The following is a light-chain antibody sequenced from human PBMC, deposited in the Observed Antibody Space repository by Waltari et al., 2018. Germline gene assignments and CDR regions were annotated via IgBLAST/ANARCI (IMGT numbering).Light chain of an antibody. Sequence: EIVLTQSPATLSSSPGERATLSCRASQSVSSYLAWYQQKPGQAPRLLIYDASNRATGIPARFSGSGSGTDFTLAISSLGPEDFAVYYCQQRSNWPPTFGPGTKVDIK. J-gene: IGKJ3*01. CDR1: QSVSSY. CDR3: QQRSNWPPT. V-gene: IGKV3-11*01. CDR2: DAS.